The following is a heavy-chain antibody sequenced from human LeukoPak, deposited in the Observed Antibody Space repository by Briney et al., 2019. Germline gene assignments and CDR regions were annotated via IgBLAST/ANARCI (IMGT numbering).Heavy chain of an antibody. CDR2: ISGSGGTT. V-gene: IGHV3-23*01. J-gene: IGHJ4*02. Sequence: GGSPRLSCAASGFTFSSSAMNWVRQAPGKGLEWVSSISGSGGTTYYADSVKGRFTISRDNSKNTLYLQMNSLRGEDTAVYYCARVTDWNDLDYWGPGTLVTVPS. CDR3: ARVTDWNDLDY. CDR1: GFTFSSSA. D-gene: IGHD1-1*01.